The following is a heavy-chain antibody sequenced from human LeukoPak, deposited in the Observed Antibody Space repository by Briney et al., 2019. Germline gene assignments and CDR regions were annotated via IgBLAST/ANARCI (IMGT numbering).Heavy chain of an antibody. Sequence: GGSLRLSCAASGFSFSSFAMMWVRRAPGMGLELISAILSGGDVFFYGDSVRGRFTISRYDSTNTLFLQMNNLRADDSAVYYCARDPNGNYVGAFEMWGPGTTVTVSS. CDR2: ILSGGDVF. V-gene: IGHV3-23*01. D-gene: IGHD4-17*01. J-gene: IGHJ3*02. CDR3: ARDPNGNYVGAFEM. CDR1: GFSFSSFA.